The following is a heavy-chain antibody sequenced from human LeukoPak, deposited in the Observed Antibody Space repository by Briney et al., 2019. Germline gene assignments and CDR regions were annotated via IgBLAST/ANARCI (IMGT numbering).Heavy chain of an antibody. Sequence: GASVKVSGRASGYTFTSYGISWVRQAPGQGLEWMGWISAYNGNTNYAQKLQGRVTMTTDTSTSTAYMELRSLRSDDTAVYYSARDWRGSYVLNYWGQGTLVTVSS. D-gene: IGHD1-26*01. CDR1: GYTFTSYG. CDR2: ISAYNGNT. CDR3: ARDWRGSYVLNY. V-gene: IGHV1-18*01. J-gene: IGHJ4*02.